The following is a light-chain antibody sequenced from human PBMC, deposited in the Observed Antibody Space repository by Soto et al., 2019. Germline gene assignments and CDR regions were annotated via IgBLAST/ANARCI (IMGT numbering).Light chain of an antibody. Sequence: QSVLTQPPSASGTPGQSVTISCSGSSSTIGNNFVHWYQQLPGTAPKLLIYRNSRRPSGVPDRFSGSKSGISASLAINGLRSEDEADYYCARWHDSLRGVVFGGGTKLTVL. CDR1: SSTIGNNF. CDR3: ARWHDSLRGVV. V-gene: IGLV1-47*01. CDR2: RNS. J-gene: IGLJ2*01.